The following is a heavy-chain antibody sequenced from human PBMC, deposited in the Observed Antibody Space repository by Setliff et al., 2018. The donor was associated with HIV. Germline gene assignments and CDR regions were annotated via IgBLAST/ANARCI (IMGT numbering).Heavy chain of an antibody. V-gene: IGHV3-23*01. CDR2: ISGSAGST. Sequence: GGSLRLSCAASGFTFSSYAMSWVRQAPGKGLDWVSAISGSAGSTYYADSVKGRFTISRDNAMNSLYLQMSSLRVEDTAVYYCVRDLMWAFDIWGQGTMVTVSS. CDR3: VRDLMWAFDI. J-gene: IGHJ3*02. CDR1: GFTFSSYA. D-gene: IGHD2-21*01.